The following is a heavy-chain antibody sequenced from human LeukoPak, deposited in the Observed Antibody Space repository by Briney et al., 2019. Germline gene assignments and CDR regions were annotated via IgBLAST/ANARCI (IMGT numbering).Heavy chain of an antibody. J-gene: IGHJ4*02. V-gene: IGHV4-59*01. Sequence: SETLSLTCTVSGGSIRSYYWSWIRQPPGKGLEWIGYIYYSGSTNYNPSLKSRVTISVDTSKNQFSLKLSSVTAADTAVYYCARGDFYYFDYWGQGTLVTVSS. CDR2: IYYSGST. CDR1: GGSIRSYY. CDR3: ARGDFYYFDY.